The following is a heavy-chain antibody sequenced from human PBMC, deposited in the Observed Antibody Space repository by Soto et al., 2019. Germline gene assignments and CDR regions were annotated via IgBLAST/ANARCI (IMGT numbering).Heavy chain of an antibody. CDR3: ARDRPLGDSSSSPWFAP. V-gene: IGHV1-8*01. J-gene: IGHJ5*02. CDR2: MNPNSGNT. Sequence: QVQLVQSGAEVKKPGASVKVSCKASGYTFTSYDINWVRQATGQGLEWMGWMNPNSGNTGYAQKVQGRVTMTRNTSISKAYMGLSSLRSESTAVYYWARDRPLGDSSSSPWFAPWGKGTLVTVSS. D-gene: IGHD6-6*01. CDR1: GYTFTSYD.